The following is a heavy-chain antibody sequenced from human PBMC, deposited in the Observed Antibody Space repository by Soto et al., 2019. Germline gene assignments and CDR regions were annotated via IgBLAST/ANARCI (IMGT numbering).Heavy chain of an antibody. Sequence: SDTLSLTCTVSGGSISSGGYYWSWIRQHPGKGLEWIGYIYYSGSTYYNPSLKSRVTISVDTSKNQFSLKLSSVTAADTAVYYCARGPRKNFDYWGQGTLVTVPQ. CDR2: IYYSGST. V-gene: IGHV4-31*03. J-gene: IGHJ4*02. CDR3: ARGPRKNFDY. CDR1: GGSISSGGYY.